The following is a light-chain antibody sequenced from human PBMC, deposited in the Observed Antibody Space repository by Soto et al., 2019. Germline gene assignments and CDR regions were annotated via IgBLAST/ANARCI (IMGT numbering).Light chain of an antibody. CDR3: QQRSNWPIT. V-gene: IGKV3D-20*02. CDR2: GAS. J-gene: IGKJ5*01. Sequence: EMVMTQSPAILSVSPGESATLSCRASQSVNSNYLAWYQQHPGQPPRLLIYGASSRATGIPDRFSGSGSETEFTLTISSLEPEDFAVYYCQQRSNWPITFGQGTRLEI. CDR1: QSVNSNY.